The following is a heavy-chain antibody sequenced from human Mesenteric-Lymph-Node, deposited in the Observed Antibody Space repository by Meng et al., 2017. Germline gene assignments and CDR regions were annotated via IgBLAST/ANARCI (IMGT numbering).Heavy chain of an antibody. CDR2: IYYSGST. CDR3: ARVQIMYSSGWPNWFDP. V-gene: IGHV4-39*07. D-gene: IGHD6-19*01. Sequence: SETLSLTCAVSGGSISSSSYYWGWIRQPPGKGLEWIGSIYYSGSTNYNPSLKSRVTISVDTSKNQFSLKLSSVTAADTAVYYCARVQIMYSSGWPNWFDPWGQGTLVTVSS. CDR1: GGSISSSSYY. J-gene: IGHJ5*02.